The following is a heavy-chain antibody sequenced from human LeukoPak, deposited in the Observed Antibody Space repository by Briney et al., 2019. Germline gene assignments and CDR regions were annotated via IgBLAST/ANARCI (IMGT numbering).Heavy chain of an antibody. J-gene: IGHJ4*02. Sequence: GGSLRLSCAASGFTFRTYDMHWVRQATGKGFEWVSGIGSAGDTYYPDSVKGRFTISRENAKNSLYLQMNSLRAGDTAVYYCARDGDLDYWGQGTLVTVSS. CDR2: IGSAGDT. CDR1: GFTFRTYD. CDR3: ARDGDLDY. D-gene: IGHD7-27*01. V-gene: IGHV3-13*01.